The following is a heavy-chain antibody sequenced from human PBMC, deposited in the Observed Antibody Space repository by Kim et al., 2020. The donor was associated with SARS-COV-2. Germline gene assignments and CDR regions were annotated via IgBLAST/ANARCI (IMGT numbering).Heavy chain of an antibody. D-gene: IGHD2-2*01. J-gene: IGHJ5*02. CDR2: INHSGST. Sequence: SETLSLTCAVYGGSFSGYYWSWIRQRPGKGLEWIGEINHSGSTNYNPSLKSRVTISVDTSKNQFSLKLSSVTAADTAVYYCARGGGIVVVPAASIWFGELIFPWFDPWGQGTLVTVSS. CDR3: ARGGGIVVVPAASIWFGELIFPWFDP. V-gene: IGHV4-34*01. CDR1: GGSFSGYY.